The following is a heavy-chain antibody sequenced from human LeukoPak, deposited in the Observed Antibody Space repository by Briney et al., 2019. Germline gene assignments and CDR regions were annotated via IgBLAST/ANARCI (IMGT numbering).Heavy chain of an antibody. CDR1: GGSFSGYY. Sequence: SETLSLTCAVYGGSFSGYYWSWIRQPPGKGLEWIGEINHSGSTNYNPSLKSRVTISVDTSKNQFSLKLSSVTAADTAVYYCARRRGFGESRYNWFDPWGQGTLVTVSS. CDR2: INHSGST. CDR3: ARRRGFGESRYNWFDP. D-gene: IGHD3-10*01. V-gene: IGHV4-34*01. J-gene: IGHJ5*02.